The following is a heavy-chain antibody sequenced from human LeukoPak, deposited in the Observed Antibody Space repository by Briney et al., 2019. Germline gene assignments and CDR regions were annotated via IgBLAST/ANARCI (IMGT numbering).Heavy chain of an antibody. V-gene: IGHV1-69*13. Sequence: ASVKVSCKASGGTFSSYAISWVRQAPGQGLEWMGGIIPIFGTANYAQKFQGRVTITADGSTSTAYMELSSLRSGDTAVYYCARDPAYYYGSGSYYLGSGGNYYGMDVWGQGTTVTVSS. CDR1: GGTFSSYA. D-gene: IGHD3-10*01. J-gene: IGHJ6*02. CDR3: ARDPAYYYGSGSYYLGSGGNYYGMDV. CDR2: IIPIFGTA.